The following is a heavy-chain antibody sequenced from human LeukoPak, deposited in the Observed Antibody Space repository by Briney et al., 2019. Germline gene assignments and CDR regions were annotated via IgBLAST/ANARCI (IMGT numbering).Heavy chain of an antibody. CDR1: GGSISSSSYY. Sequence: PSETLSLTCTVSGGSISSSSYYWGWIRQPPGKGLEWIGSIYYSGSTYYNPSLKSRVTISVDTSKSQFSLKLSSVTAADTAVYYCARAFYSTMVRGYYFDYWGQGTLVTVSS. CDR3: ARAFYSTMVRGYYFDY. CDR2: IYYSGST. D-gene: IGHD3-10*01. V-gene: IGHV4-39*07. J-gene: IGHJ4*02.